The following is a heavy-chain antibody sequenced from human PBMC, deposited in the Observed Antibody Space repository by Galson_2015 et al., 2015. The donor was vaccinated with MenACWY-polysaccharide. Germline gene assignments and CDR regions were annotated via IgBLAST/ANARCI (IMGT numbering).Heavy chain of an antibody. Sequence: SLRLSCAVSGFSITSYAVNWVRQAPGKGLEWVAVISGSGNNIQYADSVKGRFTISRDTSKSTLYLQMNSLRAEDTAKYYCSKASQWGAAAVGSFDHWGQGTLVTVSS. J-gene: IGHJ4*02. CDR1: GFSITSYA. CDR3: SKASQWGAAAVGSFDH. CDR2: ISGSGNNI. D-gene: IGHD6-13*01. V-gene: IGHV3-23*01.